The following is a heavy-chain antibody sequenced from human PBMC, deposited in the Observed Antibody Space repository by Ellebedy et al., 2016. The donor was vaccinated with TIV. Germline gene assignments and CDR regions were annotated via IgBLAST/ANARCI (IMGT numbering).Heavy chain of an antibody. CDR2: IKQDGSEK. J-gene: IGHJ6*02. CDR3: ARAPPSGYCSGGSCYSFLRRRYYGMDV. CDR1: GFTFSSYW. D-gene: IGHD2-15*01. V-gene: IGHV3-7*01. Sequence: GESLKISCAASGFTFSSYWMSWVRQAPGKGLEWVANIKQDGSEKYYVDSVKGRFTISRDNAKNSLYLQMNSLRAEDTAVYYCARAPPSGYCSGGSCYSFLRRRYYGMDVWGQGTTVTVSS.